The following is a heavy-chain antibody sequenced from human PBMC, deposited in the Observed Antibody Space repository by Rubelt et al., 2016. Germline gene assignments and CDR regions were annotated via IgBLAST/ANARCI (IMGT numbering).Heavy chain of an antibody. V-gene: IGHV3-48*01. Sequence: GLEWVSYISSSSSIISYADSVKGRFTISRDNAKESLYLQMNSLRAEDTAVYYCARSSTFLGAFDIWGQGTMVTVSS. CDR2: ISSSSSII. D-gene: IGHD3-16*01. J-gene: IGHJ3*02. CDR3: ARSSTFLGAFDI.